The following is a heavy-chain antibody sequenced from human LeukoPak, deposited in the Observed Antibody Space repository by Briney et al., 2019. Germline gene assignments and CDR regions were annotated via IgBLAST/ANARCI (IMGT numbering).Heavy chain of an antibody. V-gene: IGHV3-33*01. CDR3: ARDLTHYFDY. CDR2: IWYDGSNK. CDR1: GFTFSSYG. J-gene: IGHJ4*02. Sequence: GRSLRLSCAACGFTFSSYGIHWVRQAPGKGLEWVAVIWYDGSNKYYADSVKGRFTISRDNSKNTMYLQMNSLRVEDTAVYYCARDLTHYFDYWGQGTLVTVSS.